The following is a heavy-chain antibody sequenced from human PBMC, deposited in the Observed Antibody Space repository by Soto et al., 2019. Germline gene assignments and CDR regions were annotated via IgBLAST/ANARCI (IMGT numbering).Heavy chain of an antibody. CDR3: ARDGTPRDGYNFAPDY. J-gene: IGHJ4*02. CDR1: GFTFSSYG. CDR2: IWYDGSNK. D-gene: IGHD5-12*01. Sequence: ESGGGVVQPGRSLRLSCAASGFTFSSYGMHWVRQAPGKGLEWVAVIWYDGSNKYYADSVKGRFTISRDNSKNTLYLQMNSLRAEDTAVYYCARDGTPRDGYNFAPDYWGQGTLVTVSS. V-gene: IGHV3-33*01.